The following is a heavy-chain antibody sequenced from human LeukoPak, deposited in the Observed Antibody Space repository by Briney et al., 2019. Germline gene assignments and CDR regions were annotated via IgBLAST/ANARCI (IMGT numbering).Heavy chain of an antibody. Sequence: GASVEVSCKASGYTFTSYGISWVRQAPGQGLEWMGWIGAYNGNTNYAQKLQGRVTMTTDTSTSTAYMELRSLRSDDTAVYYCARDYSGYDPPDYWGQGTLVTVSS. CDR2: IGAYNGNT. CDR3: ARDYSGYDPPDY. CDR1: GYTFTSYG. J-gene: IGHJ4*02. V-gene: IGHV1-18*01. D-gene: IGHD5-12*01.